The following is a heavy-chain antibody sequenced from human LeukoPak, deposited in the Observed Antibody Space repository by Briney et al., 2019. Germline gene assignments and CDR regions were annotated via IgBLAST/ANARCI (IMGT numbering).Heavy chain of an antibody. V-gene: IGHV4-34*01. CDR3: ARVHLGRDRVTTVRDPYYYYMDV. CDR1: GGSFSDYY. D-gene: IGHD4-17*01. J-gene: IGHJ6*03. CDR2: INHRGTS. Sequence: PSETLSLTCDVVGGSFSDYYWGWIRQPPGRGLEWIGKINHRGTSKYNPSLKSRVIMSVDPAKDQFSLKLTSVTVADTAVYFCARVHLGRDRVTTVRDPYYYYMDVWGKGTTVIVSS.